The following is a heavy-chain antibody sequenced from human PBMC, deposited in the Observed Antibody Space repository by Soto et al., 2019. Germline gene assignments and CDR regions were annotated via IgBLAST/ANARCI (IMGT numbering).Heavy chain of an antibody. V-gene: IGHV1-69*06. CDR2: IIPIFGTP. CDR3: ARDKVYPYGMDV. D-gene: IGHD2-2*02. Sequence: QVQLVQSGAEVKKPGSSVKVSCKASGGTFSSSTINWVRQAPGQGLEWMGSIIPIFGTPNYAQKLQGRVTITADKSTITVYMELSGLRSEDTAVYYCARDKVYPYGMDVWDQGTTVTVSS. CDR1: GGTFSSST. J-gene: IGHJ6*02.